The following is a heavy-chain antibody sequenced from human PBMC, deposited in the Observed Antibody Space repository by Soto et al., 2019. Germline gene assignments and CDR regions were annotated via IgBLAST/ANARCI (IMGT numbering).Heavy chain of an antibody. CDR2: ITHRGFT. V-gene: IGHV4-34*01. CDR3: ARFPFSTSSWSNPRYFDS. J-gene: IGHJ4*02. Sequence: QVQLQQWGAGLLKPSETLSLTCAVYSGSFSGYYWSWIRQSPGKGLEWIGEITHRGFTNYNPSLKSRVTMSADTSQNHFSLNLTSVTAADTAVYYCARFPFSTSSWSNPRYFDSWGQGTLVTVSS. CDR1: SGSFSGYY. D-gene: IGHD6-13*01.